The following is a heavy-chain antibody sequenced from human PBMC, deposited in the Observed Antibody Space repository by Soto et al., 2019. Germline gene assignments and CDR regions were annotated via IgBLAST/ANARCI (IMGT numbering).Heavy chain of an antibody. J-gene: IGHJ3*02. D-gene: IGHD2-2*01. CDR3: ARDHCSSTSCPGDI. CDR1: GFTFSSYW. CDR2: IKQDGSEK. V-gene: IGHV3-7*01. Sequence: EVQLVESGGGLVQPGGSLRLSCAASGFTFSSYWMSWVRQAPGKGLEWVANIKQDGSEKYYVDSVKGRFTISRDNAKNSLYLRMNSLRAEDTAVYYCARDHCSSTSCPGDIWGQGTMVTVSS.